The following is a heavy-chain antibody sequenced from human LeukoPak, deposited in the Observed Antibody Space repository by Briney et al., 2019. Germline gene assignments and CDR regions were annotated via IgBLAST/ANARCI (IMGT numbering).Heavy chain of an antibody. V-gene: IGHV4-34*01. J-gene: IGHJ5*02. Sequence: SETLSLTCAVYGGSFSGYYWSWIRQPPGKGLEWIGEINHSGSTNYNPSLKSRVTISVDTSKNQFSLKLSSVTAADTAAYYCARDTDGGAYDILTAWGQGTLVTVSS. CDR3: ARDTDGGAYDILTA. CDR2: INHSGST. D-gene: IGHD3-9*01. CDR1: GGSFSGYY.